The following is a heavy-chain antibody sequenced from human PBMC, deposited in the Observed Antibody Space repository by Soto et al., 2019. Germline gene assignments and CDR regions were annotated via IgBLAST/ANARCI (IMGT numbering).Heavy chain of an antibody. J-gene: IGHJ6*02. CDR1: GDSVSSNSAA. V-gene: IGHV6-1*01. Sequence: SQTLSLTCAISGDSVSSNSAAWNWIRQSPSRGLEWLGRTYYRSKWYNDYAVSVKSRITINPDTSKNQFSLQLNSVTPEDTAVYYCAREVGSSWYLYYYYGMDVWGQGTTVTVSS. CDR3: AREVGSSWYLYYYYGMDV. CDR2: TYYRSKWYN. D-gene: IGHD6-13*01.